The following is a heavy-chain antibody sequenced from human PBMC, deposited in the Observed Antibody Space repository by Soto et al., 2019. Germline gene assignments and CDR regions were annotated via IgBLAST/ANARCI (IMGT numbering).Heavy chain of an antibody. V-gene: IGHV4-34*01. CDR3: ARVPTMVRGVISGDDYFDY. D-gene: IGHD3-10*01. CDR2: INHSGST. Sequence: ASETLSLTCAVYGGSFSGYFWSWIRQLPGKGLEWIGEINHSGSTNYNPSLKSRVTISVDTSKNQFSLKLSSVTAADTAVYYCARVPTMVRGVISGDDYFDYWGQGTLVTVSS. CDR1: GGSFSGYF. J-gene: IGHJ4*02.